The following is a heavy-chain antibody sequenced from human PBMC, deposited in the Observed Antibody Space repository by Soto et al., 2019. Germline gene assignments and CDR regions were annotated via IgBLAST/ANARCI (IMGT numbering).Heavy chain of an antibody. D-gene: IGHD2-15*01. J-gene: IGHJ4*02. CDR2: INPNSGGT. V-gene: IGHV1-2*04. Sequence: GSSVKVSCKASGYTFTGYYMHWVRQAPGQGLEWMGWINPNSGGTNYAQKFQGWVTMTRDTSISTAYMELSRLRSDDTAVYYCARARKDCSGGSCYREWYYFDYWGQGTLGTVSS. CDR1: GYTFTGYY. CDR3: ARARKDCSGGSCYREWYYFDY.